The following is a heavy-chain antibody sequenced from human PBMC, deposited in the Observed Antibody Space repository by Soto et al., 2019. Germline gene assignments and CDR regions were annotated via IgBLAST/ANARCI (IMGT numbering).Heavy chain of an antibody. V-gene: IGHV3-30*05. Sequence: QAQLVESGGGVVQPGRSLRLSCAASGFAFSSYGMHWVRQAPGTGLEWVAVISYDGSLQHYADSVKGRFTISRDNSKNMVLLQVGGLRAGGTAVYYCVSDRGYGHASVPYSWGQGTLVSVSS. CDR2: ISYDGSLQ. J-gene: IGHJ4*02. CDR1: GFAFSSYG. D-gene: IGHD3-10*01. CDR3: VSDRGYGHASVPYS.